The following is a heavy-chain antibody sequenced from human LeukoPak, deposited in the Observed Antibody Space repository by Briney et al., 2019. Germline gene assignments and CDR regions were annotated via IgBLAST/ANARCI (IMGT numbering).Heavy chain of an antibody. D-gene: IGHD2-8*01. CDR2: ISYNTINK. V-gene: IGHV3-30*18. CDR1: GFTFSSFG. Sequence: GRSLRLSCAASGFTFSSFGMHWVRQAPGRGLEWVASISYNTINKYYADSVKGRFTVSRDNSRNTLFLQMNSLRTEDTALYYCAKGAGSVTGPNTYFFDYWGQGTLVSVSS. CDR3: AKGAGSVTGPNTYFFDY. J-gene: IGHJ4*02.